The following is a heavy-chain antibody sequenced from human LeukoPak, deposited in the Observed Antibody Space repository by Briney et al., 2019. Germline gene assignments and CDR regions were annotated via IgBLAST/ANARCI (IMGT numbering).Heavy chain of an antibody. D-gene: IGHD6-19*01. Sequence: GGSLRLSCAASGFTFSSYGMHWVRQAPGKGLEWVAVISYDGSNKYYADSVKGRFTISTDNSKNTLYLQMNSLRVEDTAVYYCARDVRSSGWPNYYYYGMDVWGQGTTVTVSS. CDR3: ARDVRSSGWPNYYYYGMDV. V-gene: IGHV3-30*03. CDR2: ISYDGSNK. CDR1: GFTFSSYG. J-gene: IGHJ6*02.